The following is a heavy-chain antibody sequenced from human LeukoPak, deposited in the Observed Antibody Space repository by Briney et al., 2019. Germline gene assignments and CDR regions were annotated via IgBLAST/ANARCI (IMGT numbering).Heavy chain of an antibody. CDR3: ARGDCSGGSCYADPQLSDY. D-gene: IGHD2-15*01. J-gene: IGHJ4*02. V-gene: IGHV3-21*01. CDR2: ISSSSSYI. CDR1: GFTFSSYS. Sequence: GGSLRLSCAASGFTFSSYSMNWVRQAPGKGLEWVSSISSSSSYIYYADSVKGRFTISRDNAKNSLYLQMNSLRAEDTAVYYCARGDCSGGSCYADPQLSDYWGQGTLVTVSS.